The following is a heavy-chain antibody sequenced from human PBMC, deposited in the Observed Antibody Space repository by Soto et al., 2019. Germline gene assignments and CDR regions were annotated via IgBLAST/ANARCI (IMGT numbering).Heavy chain of an antibody. CDR1: GFTFSSYG. CDR3: ASDGYCSGGSGYSGLNYYYGMDV. CDR2: IWYGGSNK. J-gene: IGHJ6*02. D-gene: IGHD2-15*01. V-gene: IGHV3-33*01. Sequence: QVQLVESGGGVVQPGRSLRLSCATSGFTFSSYGMHWVRQAPGKGLEWVAVIWYGGSNKYYADSVKGRFTISRDNSKNTLYMQMNSLRAEDTAVYYCASDGYCSGGSGYSGLNYYYGMDVWGQGTTVTVSS.